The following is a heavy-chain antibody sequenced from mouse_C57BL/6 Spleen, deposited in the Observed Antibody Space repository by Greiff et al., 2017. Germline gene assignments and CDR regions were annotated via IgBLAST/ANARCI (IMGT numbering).Heavy chain of an antibody. CDR2: INPNNGGT. V-gene: IGHV1-26*01. CDR3: ARDDGYYGFDY. J-gene: IGHJ2*01. CDR1: GYTFTDYY. D-gene: IGHD2-3*01. Sequence: EVQLQQSGPELVKPGASVKISCKASGYTFTDYYMTWVKQSHGKSLEWIGDINPNNGGTSYNQKFKGKATLTVDKSSSTAYMELRSLTSEDSAVYYCARDDGYYGFDYWGQGTTLTVSS.